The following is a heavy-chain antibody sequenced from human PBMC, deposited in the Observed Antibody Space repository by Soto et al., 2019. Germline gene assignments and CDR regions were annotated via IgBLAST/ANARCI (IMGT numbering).Heavy chain of an antibody. Sequence: APVKVSCKASGYTLTSYDINGVRKATGQRLERKRRMNPNSGNTGYAQKFQGRVTMTRNTSISTAYMELSSLRSEDTAVYYCARETGYCTNGVCFPDPYYYYMDVWGKGTTVTVSS. CDR3: ARETGYCTNGVCFPDPYYYYMDV. CDR1: GYTLTSYD. CDR2: MNPNSGNT. D-gene: IGHD2-8*01. V-gene: IGHV1-8*01. J-gene: IGHJ6*03.